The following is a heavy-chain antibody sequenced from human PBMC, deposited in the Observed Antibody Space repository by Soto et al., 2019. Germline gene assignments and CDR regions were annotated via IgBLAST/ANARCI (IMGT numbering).Heavy chain of an antibody. V-gene: IGHV4-39*01. Sequence: SETLSLTCTVSGGSISSSSYYWGWIRQPPGKGLEWIGSIYYSGSTYYNPSLKSRVTISVDTSKNQFSLKLSSVTAADTAVYYCARLKGMTTDFNYYYGMDVWGQGTTVTVSS. D-gene: IGHD4-4*01. CDR1: GGSISSSSYY. CDR2: IYYSGST. J-gene: IGHJ6*02. CDR3: ARLKGMTTDFNYYYGMDV.